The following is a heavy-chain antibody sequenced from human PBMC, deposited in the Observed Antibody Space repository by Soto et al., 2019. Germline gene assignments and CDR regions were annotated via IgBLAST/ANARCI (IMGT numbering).Heavy chain of an antibody. Sequence: QVQLVQSGAEEKKPGASVKVSCKASGYTFTSYAMHWGRQAPGQRLEWMGWINAGNGNTKYSQKFQGRVTITRDTSASTVYMELSSLRSEDTAVYYCARAWVVVTAPDYWGQGTLVTVSS. CDR3: ARAWVVVTAPDY. J-gene: IGHJ4*02. CDR1: GYTFTSYA. V-gene: IGHV1-3*05. D-gene: IGHD2-21*02. CDR2: INAGNGNT.